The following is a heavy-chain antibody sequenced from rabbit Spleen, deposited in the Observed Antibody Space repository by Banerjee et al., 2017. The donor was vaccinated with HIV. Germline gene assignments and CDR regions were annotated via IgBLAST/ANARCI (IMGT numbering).Heavy chain of an antibody. J-gene: IGHJ6*01. CDR2: IDTGSSGFT. CDR1: GLDFSSSYW. Sequence: QSLEESGGDLVKPGASLTLTCTASGLDFSSSYWICWVRQAPGKGPESIACIDTGSSGFTYFASWAKGRFTISKTSSTTVTLQMTSLTAADTATYFCARDSGSSFSSYGMDLWGPGTLVTVS. D-gene: IGHD8-1*01. CDR3: ARDSGSSFSSYGMDL. V-gene: IGHV1S40*01.